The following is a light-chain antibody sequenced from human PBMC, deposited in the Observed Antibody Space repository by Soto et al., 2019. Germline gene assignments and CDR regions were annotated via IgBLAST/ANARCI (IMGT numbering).Light chain of an antibody. CDR3: CSYVTTPEI. Sequence: QSVLAQPRSVSGSPGQLLTISCTGTSSDVDDYRYVSWYQQYPGKAPKLVIYDGNKRPSGVPDRFSGSNPGNTASLTISGLQAEDEADYYCCSYVTTPEIFGTGTKVTVL. CDR1: SSDVDDYRY. J-gene: IGLJ1*01. V-gene: IGLV2-11*01. CDR2: DGN.